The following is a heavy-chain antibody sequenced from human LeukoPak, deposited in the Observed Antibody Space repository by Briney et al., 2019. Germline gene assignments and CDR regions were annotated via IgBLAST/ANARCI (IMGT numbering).Heavy chain of an antibody. Sequence: GGSLRLSCAASGFTFSNAWMSWVRQAPGRGLEWVSAISASGDVTFYADSLRGRFTISRDNSKSTLYLQMNGLRAEDTAIFYCAKSLFTSATGTGRAFHIWGQGARVTVSS. CDR3: AKSLFTSATGTGRAFHI. CDR2: ISASGDVT. D-gene: IGHD1-1*01. CDR1: GFTFSNAW. V-gene: IGHV3-23*01. J-gene: IGHJ3*02.